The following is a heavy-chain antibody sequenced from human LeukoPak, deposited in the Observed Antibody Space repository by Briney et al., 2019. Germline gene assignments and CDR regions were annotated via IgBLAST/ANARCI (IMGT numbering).Heavy chain of an antibody. CDR1: GGSISSYY. D-gene: IGHD1-26*01. Sequence: PSEALSLTCTVSGGSISSYYWSWLRQPPGKGLEWIGYNYYSGSNNYNPSLKSRVTISVDTSKNQFSLKLSSVTAADTAVYYCARDSGSYYGSLWGQGTLVTVSS. V-gene: IGHV4-59*01. CDR2: NYYSGSN. J-gene: IGHJ4*02. CDR3: ARDSGSYYGSL.